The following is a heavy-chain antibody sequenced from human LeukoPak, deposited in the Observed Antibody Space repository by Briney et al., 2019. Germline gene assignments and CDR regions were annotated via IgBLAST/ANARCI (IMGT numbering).Heavy chain of an antibody. D-gene: IGHD4-17*01. CDR1: GFTFSSYS. CDR2: ISSSGSTI. V-gene: IGHV3-48*04. CDR3: AKGTDYGDYFDY. J-gene: IGHJ4*02. Sequence: GGSLRLSCAASGFTFSSYSMNWVRQAPGKGLEWVSYISSSGSTIYYADSVKGRFTISRDNAKNSLYLQMNSLRAEDTAVYYCAKGTDYGDYFDYWGQGTLVTVSS.